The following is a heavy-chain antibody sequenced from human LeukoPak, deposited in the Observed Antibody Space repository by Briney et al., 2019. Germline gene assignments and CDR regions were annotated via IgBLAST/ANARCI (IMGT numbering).Heavy chain of an antibody. D-gene: IGHD5-18*01. CDR2: INASGGST. Sequence: ASVKVSCKASGYTFTTYYMHWVRQAPGRGLEWMGVINASGGSTSYAQKFQGRVTMTRDTSTSTVYMELSGLRSEDTAVYSCARDPGSYGPSYYFDYWGQGTLVTVSS. CDR3: ARDPGSYGPSYYFDY. V-gene: IGHV1-46*01. CDR1: GYTFTTYY. J-gene: IGHJ4*02.